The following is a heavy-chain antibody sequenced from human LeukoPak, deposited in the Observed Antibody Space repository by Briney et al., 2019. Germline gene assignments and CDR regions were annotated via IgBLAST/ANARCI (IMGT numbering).Heavy chain of an antibody. CDR1: GFTFSNYG. D-gene: IGHD6-13*01. V-gene: IGHV3-30*03. CDR2: ISYDGSNK. CDR3: ARGTIAAAGYYYFDY. J-gene: IGHJ4*02. Sequence: PGRSLRLSCAASGFTFSNYGMHWVRQAPGKGLEWVAVISYDGSNKYYTDSVKGRFTISRDNSKNTLYLQMNSLRAEDTAVYYCARGTIAAAGYYYFDYWGQGTQVTVSS.